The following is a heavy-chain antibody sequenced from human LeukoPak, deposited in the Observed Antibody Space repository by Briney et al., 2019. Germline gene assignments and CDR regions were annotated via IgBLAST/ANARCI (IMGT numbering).Heavy chain of an antibody. CDR3: AQQLGYCSSGSCYFTY. Sequence: PGGSLRLSCVASGFTFRSYAMSWVRQAPGKGLEWVSAISTDGCYTYYADSVKGRFSITRGNSKNTVHLQMNSLRAEDTAIYYCAQQLGYCSSGSCYFTYWGQGTLVTVSS. CDR1: GFTFRSYA. CDR2: ISTDGCYT. D-gene: IGHD2-15*01. V-gene: IGHV3-23*01. J-gene: IGHJ4*02.